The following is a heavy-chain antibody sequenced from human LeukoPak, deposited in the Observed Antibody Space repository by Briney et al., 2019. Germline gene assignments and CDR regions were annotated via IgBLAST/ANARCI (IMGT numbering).Heavy chain of an antibody. CDR1: VGSISNYY. D-gene: IGHD1-1*01. J-gene: IGHJ4*02. CDR2: IYNSGST. V-gene: IGHV4-59*01. Sequence: SETLSLPCTVSVGSISNYYWSWIRQPPGKGLEWIGYIYNSGSTKYNPSLKSRVTISVDTSKNQFSLKLRSVTAADTAFYYCARGRWNDLYFDYWGQGALVTVSS. CDR3: ARGRWNDLYFDY.